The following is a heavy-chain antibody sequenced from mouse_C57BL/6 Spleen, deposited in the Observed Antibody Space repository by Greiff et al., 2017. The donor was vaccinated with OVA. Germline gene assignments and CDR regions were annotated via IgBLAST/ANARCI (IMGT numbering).Heavy chain of an antibody. CDR1: GFTFSNYW. CDR3: TKYSSYYAMDY. CDR2: IRLKSDNYAT. D-gene: IGHD2-12*01. V-gene: IGHV6-3*01. J-gene: IGHJ4*01. Sequence: EVKVEESGGGLVQPGGSMKLSCVASGFTFSNYWMNWVRQSPEKGLEWVAQIRLKSDNYATHYAESVKGRFTISRDDSKSSVYLQMNNLRAEDTGIYYCTKYSSYYAMDYWGQGTSVTVSS.